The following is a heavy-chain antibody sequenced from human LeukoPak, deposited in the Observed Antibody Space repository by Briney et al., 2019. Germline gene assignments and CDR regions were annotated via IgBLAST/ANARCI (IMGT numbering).Heavy chain of an antibody. CDR3: ARDGGGNYDMLTGYYL. V-gene: IGHV1-69*01. D-gene: IGHD3-9*01. CDR2: IIPIFGTA. Sequence: SVKVSCKASRGTFSSYAISWVRQAPGQGRKWMGGIIPIFGTANYAQKFKGRVTITADESTSTAYMELSSLRSEDTAVYYCARDGGGNYDMLTGYYLWGQGTLVTVSS. J-gene: IGHJ4*02. CDR1: RGTFSSYA.